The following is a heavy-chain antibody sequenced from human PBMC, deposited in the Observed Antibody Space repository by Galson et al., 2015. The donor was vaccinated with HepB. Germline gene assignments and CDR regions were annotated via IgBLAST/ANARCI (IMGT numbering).Heavy chain of an antibody. Sequence: SVKVSCKVSGYTLTELSMHWVRQAPGKGLEWMGGFDPEDGETIYAQKFQGRVTMTEDTSTDTAYMELSSLRSEDTAVYYCATAGYSSPGLDYWGQGTLVTVSS. CDR3: ATAGYSSPGLDY. CDR2: FDPEDGET. D-gene: IGHD6-19*01. CDR1: GYTLTELS. J-gene: IGHJ4*02. V-gene: IGHV1-24*01.